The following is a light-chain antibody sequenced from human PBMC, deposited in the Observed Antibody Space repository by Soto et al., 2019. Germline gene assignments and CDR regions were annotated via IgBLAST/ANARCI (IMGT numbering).Light chain of an antibody. Sequence: EIVLTQSPGTLSLSPGERATLSCRASQSVSSSYLAWYQQNPGQAPRLLIYGASSRATGIPDRFSGSGSGTDFTLTISRLEPEDFAVYYCQEYGSSRTFGQGTKVE. J-gene: IGKJ1*01. CDR3: QEYGSSRT. V-gene: IGKV3-20*01. CDR2: GAS. CDR1: QSVSSSY.